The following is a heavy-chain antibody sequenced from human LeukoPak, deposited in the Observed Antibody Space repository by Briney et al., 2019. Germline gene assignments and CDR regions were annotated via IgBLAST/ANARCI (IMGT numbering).Heavy chain of an antibody. V-gene: IGHV4-39*07. CDR2: IYYSGST. CDR1: GGSISSSSYY. CDR3: ARGRTTHYSMVRGVTKNWFDP. Sequence: SETLSLTCTVSGGSISSSSYYWGWIRQPPGKGLEWIGSIYYSGSTYYNPSLKSRVTISVDTSKNQFSLKLSSVTAADTAVYYCARGRTTHYSMVRGVTKNWFDPWGQGTLVTVSS. D-gene: IGHD3-10*01. J-gene: IGHJ5*02.